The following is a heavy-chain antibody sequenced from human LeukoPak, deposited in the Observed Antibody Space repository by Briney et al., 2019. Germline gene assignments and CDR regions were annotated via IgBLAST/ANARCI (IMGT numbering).Heavy chain of an antibody. Sequence: SETLSLTCTVSGGSISSYYWSWIRQPPGKGLEWIGSIYYSGSTNYNPSLKSRVTISVDTSKNQFSLKLSSVTAADTAVFYCARGTSGDFYYFDYWGQGTLVTVSS. D-gene: IGHD4-17*01. J-gene: IGHJ4*02. V-gene: IGHV4-59*01. CDR3: ARGTSGDFYYFDY. CDR2: IYYSGST. CDR1: GGSISSYY.